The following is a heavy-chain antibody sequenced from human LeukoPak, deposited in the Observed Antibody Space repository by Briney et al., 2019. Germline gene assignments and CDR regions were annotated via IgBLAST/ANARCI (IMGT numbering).Heavy chain of an antibody. CDR1: GFTVSSDW. D-gene: IGHD1-26*01. J-gene: IGHJ4*02. CDR2: INTDGTYI. V-gene: IGHV3-74*01. CDR3: SKDLGL. Sequence: GGSLRLSCAASGFTVSSDWMYWVRHGPGKGRVWVSRINTDGTYIDYADSVKGRFTISRDDAKNPVYLQMNSLRADDTALYYCSKDLGLWGQGTLVTVSS.